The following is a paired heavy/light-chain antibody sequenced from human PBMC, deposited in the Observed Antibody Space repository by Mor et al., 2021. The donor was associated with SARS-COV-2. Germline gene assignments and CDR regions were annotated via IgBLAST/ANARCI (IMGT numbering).Light chain of an antibody. J-gene: IGKJ1*01. CDR2: YAS. CDR1: QSVSTN. Sequence: EIVLTQSPGTLSLSPGERATLSCRASQSVSTNLAWYQQKPGQAPRVFIYYASSRATGIPDRFSGSGSGTDFTLTISRLEPEDFAVYYCQQYGNSPWTFGQGTKVEIK. CDR3: QQYGNSPWT. V-gene: IGKV3-20*01.
Heavy chain of an antibody. V-gene: IGHV4-39*01. Sequence: QLQLQESGPGLVKPSEALSLTCTVSGGSISGSVYQWGWFRQPPGKALEWIGSISHSGSTNYNPSLKSRVTISVDTSKNQFSLQVTSVTAADTAVYYCARGVLYWGQGTLVTVSS. CDR3: ARGVLY. J-gene: IGHJ4*02. CDR1: GGSISGSVYQ. CDR2: ISHSGST.